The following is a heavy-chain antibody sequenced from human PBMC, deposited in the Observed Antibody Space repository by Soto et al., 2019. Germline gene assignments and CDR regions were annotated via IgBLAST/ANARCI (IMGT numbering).Heavy chain of an antibody. V-gene: IGHV3-23*01. J-gene: IGHJ5*01. D-gene: IGHD3-22*01. CDR1: GFSFSDYA. CDR2: ISRTGDSA. Sequence: EVHLLESGGALVQPGGSLTLSCAASGFSFSDYAMSWVRQAPGKGLEGVSSISRTGDSAYYADSVKGRFAISRDRSKNRLSLQMNSLSVEDTAVYYCAKGPDGSGYYHNWFDSWGQGTLITVSS. CDR3: AKGPDGSGYYHNWFDS.